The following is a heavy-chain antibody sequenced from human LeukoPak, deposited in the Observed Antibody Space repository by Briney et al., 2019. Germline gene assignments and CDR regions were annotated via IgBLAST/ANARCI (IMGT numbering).Heavy chain of an antibody. D-gene: IGHD3-3*01. CDR2: ISSNGGST. J-gene: IGHJ4*02. V-gene: IGHV3-64*01. CDR1: GFTFSSYA. Sequence: PGGSLRLSCAASGFTFSSYAMHWGRQAPGKGVEYVSAISSNGGSTYYANSVKGRFTISRDNSKNTLYLQMGSLRAEDMAVYYCARGPVLYYDFWSGYSGFDYWGQGTLVTVSS. CDR3: ARGPVLYYDFWSGYSGFDY.